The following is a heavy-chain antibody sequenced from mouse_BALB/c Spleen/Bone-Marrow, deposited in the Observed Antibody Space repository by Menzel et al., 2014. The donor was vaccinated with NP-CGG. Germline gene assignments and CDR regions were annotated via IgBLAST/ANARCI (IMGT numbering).Heavy chain of an antibody. D-gene: IGHD1-2*01. CDR1: GYTLTSYW. J-gene: IGHJ2*01. Sequence: VQLQQSGAELAKPGASVKMSCKASGYTLTSYWMHWVKQRPGQGLEWIGYINPSTGYTEYNQKFKDKATLTADKSSSTAYMQLSSLTSEDSAVYYCARSYYGYLYYFDYWGQGTTLTVPS. CDR2: INPSTGYT. V-gene: IGHV1-7*01. CDR3: ARSYYGYLYYFDY.